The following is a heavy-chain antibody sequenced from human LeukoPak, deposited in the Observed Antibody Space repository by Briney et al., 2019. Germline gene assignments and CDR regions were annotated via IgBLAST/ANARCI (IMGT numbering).Heavy chain of an antibody. Sequence: GESLKISCEASGYSFANYWVGWVRQMPGEGLECMGIIYPGDSDTRYSPSFQGQVTISADKSISTAYLQWSSLKASDTAMYYCARAYDSSGYDDAFDIWGQGTMVTVSS. J-gene: IGHJ3*02. CDR1: GYSFANYW. V-gene: IGHV5-51*01. CDR3: ARAYDSSGYDDAFDI. CDR2: IYPGDSDT. D-gene: IGHD3-22*01.